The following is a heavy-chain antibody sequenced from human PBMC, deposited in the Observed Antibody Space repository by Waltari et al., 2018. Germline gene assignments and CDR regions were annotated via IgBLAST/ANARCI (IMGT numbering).Heavy chain of an antibody. CDR3: ARAFGGVIVDPYYFDY. V-gene: IGHV3-48*04. CDR2: ISSSSSTI. J-gene: IGHJ4*02. CDR1: GFTFSSYS. Sequence: EVQLVESGGGLVQPGGSLRLSCAASGFTFSSYSMTWVRQAPGKGLEWVSYISSSSSTIYYADSVKGRFTISRDNAKNSLYLQMNSLRAEDTAVYYCARAFGGVIVDPYYFDYWGQGTLVTVSS. D-gene: IGHD3-16*02.